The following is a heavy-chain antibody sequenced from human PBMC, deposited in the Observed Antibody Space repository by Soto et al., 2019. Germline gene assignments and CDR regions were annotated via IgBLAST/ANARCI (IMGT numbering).Heavy chain of an antibody. D-gene: IGHD3-10*01. CDR2: IKKVGSEE. Sequence: DVQLVESGGGLVQPGGSLRLSCVASGFTFSSYWMTWVRQAPGKGLEWVANIKKVGSEEKYVDSVKGRFTVSRDNGKNSMYLEMNSLRAEDTAVYYCAVSWYFGEFGLDVWGQGTRVTVSS. J-gene: IGHJ4*02. V-gene: IGHV3-7*02. CDR3: AVSWYFGEFGLDV. CDR1: GFTFSSYW.